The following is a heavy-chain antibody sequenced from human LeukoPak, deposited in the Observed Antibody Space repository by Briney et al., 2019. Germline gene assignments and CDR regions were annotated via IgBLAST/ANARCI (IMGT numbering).Heavy chain of an antibody. CDR2: IYYSGST. CDR1: GGSINSGDYY. Sequence: SQTLSLTCTVSGGSINSGDYYWSWIRQPPGKGLEWIGYIYYSGSTNYNPSLKSRVTISVDTAKNQFSLKLSSVPAADTAVYYCARFYEGFIDYWGQGTLVTVSS. CDR3: ARFYEGFIDY. J-gene: IGHJ4*02. D-gene: IGHD3-3*01. V-gene: IGHV4-61*08.